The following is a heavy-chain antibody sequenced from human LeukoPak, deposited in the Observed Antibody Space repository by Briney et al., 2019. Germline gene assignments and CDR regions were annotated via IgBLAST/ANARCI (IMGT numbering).Heavy chain of an antibody. CDR2: IYPGDSDT. Sequence: GESLKISCKGSGYSFTSYWIGWVRQVPGKGLEWMGIIYPGDSDTRYSPSFQGQVTISADKSISTAYLQWSSLKASDTAMYYCARYDVGAAAGSGFDPWGQGTLVTVSS. CDR1: GYSFTSYW. J-gene: IGHJ5*02. D-gene: IGHD6-13*01. CDR3: ARYDVGAAAGSGFDP. V-gene: IGHV5-51*01.